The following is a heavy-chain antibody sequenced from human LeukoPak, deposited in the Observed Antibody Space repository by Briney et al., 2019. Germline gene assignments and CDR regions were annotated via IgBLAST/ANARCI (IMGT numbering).Heavy chain of an antibody. CDR2: VAASGDGT. V-gene: IGHV3-23*01. Sequence: GGSLRLSCAASGFTFRSYVLSWLRQPPGKGLEWVSAVAASGDGTYYADSVKGRFTISRNNSKNTLYLQMNSLGAEDTAVYYCARAHVLRPFDSWGQGTLVTVSS. CDR1: GFTFRSYV. CDR3: ARAHVLRPFDS. D-gene: IGHD3-16*01. J-gene: IGHJ4*02.